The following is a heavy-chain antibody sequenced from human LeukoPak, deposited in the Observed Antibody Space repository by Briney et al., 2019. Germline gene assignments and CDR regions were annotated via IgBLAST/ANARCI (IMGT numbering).Heavy chain of an antibody. Sequence: SVKVSCKASGGTFSSYAISWVRQAPGQGLEWVGGIIPIFGTANYAQKFQGRVTITADESTSTAYMELTSLRSEDTAVYYCARELATYYYASGSFGGAFDPWGQGTLVTVSS. J-gene: IGHJ5*02. D-gene: IGHD3-10*01. CDR1: GGTFSSYA. V-gene: IGHV1-69*13. CDR3: ARELATYYYASGSFGGAFDP. CDR2: IIPIFGTA.